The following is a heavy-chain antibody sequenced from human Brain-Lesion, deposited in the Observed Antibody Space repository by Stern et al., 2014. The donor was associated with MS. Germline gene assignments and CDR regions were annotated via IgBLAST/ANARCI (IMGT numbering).Heavy chain of an antibody. CDR2: IHYSGGT. CDR1: GGSISSGDNY. D-gene: IGHD4-17*01. J-gene: IGHJ4*02. V-gene: IGHV4-30-4*01. Sequence: QVQLVESGPGLVKPSQTLSLTCTVSGGSISSGDNYWSWIRPPGKGPEWIGYIHYSGGTYFNPSLKSRATISADTSKNQFSLKLNSMTAADTAVYYCARVPDYGDAFFDYWGQGILVTVSS. CDR3: ARVPDYGDAFFDY.